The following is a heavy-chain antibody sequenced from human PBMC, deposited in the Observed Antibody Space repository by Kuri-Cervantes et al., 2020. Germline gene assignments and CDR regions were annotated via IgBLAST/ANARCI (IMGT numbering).Heavy chain of an antibody. J-gene: IGHJ6*02. CDR3: ARSVATNHYYYYYGMDV. CDR2: FYYSGST. V-gene: IGHV4-39*07. Sequence: GSLRLSCTVSGGSVTTTTHYWGWIRKPPGKGLEWIGSFYYSGSTYYNPSLKSRVTISVDTSKNQFSLKLTSVTAADTARYYCARSVATNHYYYYYGMDVWGQGTTVTVSS. D-gene: IGHD5-12*01. CDR1: GGSVTTTTHY.